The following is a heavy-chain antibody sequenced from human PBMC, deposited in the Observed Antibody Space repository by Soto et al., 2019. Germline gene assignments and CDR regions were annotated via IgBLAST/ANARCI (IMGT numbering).Heavy chain of an antibody. CDR3: ARDRTSVNWYFDL. CDR1: GDSISSYY. D-gene: IGHD2-2*01. CDR2: IHYTGNT. J-gene: IGHJ2*01. V-gene: IGHV4-59*01. Sequence: QVQLQESGPGLVKPSETLSLTCTVSGDSISSYYWSWIRQPPGKGLEWIGYIHYTGNTNHNPFLKSRVTISVDTSKNQFSLKLSAVTAADTAVYYCARDRTSVNWYFDLWGRGTLVSVSS.